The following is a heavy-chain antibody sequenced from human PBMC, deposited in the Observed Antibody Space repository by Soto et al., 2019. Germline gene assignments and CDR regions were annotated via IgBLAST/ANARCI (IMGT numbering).Heavy chain of an antibody. CDR2: IYYSGST. CDR3: ARHDQYSSSLNWFEP. Sequence: SETLSLTCTVSGGSISSSSYYWGWIRQPPGKGLEWIGSIYYSGSTYYNPSLKSRVTISVDTSKNQFSLKLSSVTAADTAVYYCARHDQYSSSLNWFEPWGQGTRVTVSS. J-gene: IGHJ5*02. D-gene: IGHD6-6*01. CDR1: GGSISSSSYY. V-gene: IGHV4-39*01.